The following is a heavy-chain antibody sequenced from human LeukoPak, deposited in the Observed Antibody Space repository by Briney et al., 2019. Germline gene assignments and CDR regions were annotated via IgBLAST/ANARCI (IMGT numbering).Heavy chain of an antibody. CDR3: AQVAYSSGWFGAFDI. CDR2: IIPIFGTA. D-gene: IGHD6-19*01. CDR1: GGTFSSYA. Sequence: SVKVSCKVSGGTFSSYAISWVRQAPGQGLEWMGRIIPIFGTANYAQKFQGRVTITTDESTSTAYMELSSLRSEDTAVYYCAQVAYSSGWFGAFDIWGQGTMVTVSS. J-gene: IGHJ3*02. V-gene: IGHV1-69*05.